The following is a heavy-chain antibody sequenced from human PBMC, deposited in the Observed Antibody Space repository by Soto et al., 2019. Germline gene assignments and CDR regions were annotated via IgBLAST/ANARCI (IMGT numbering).Heavy chain of an antibody. CDR1: GDSFSSGDYK. D-gene: IGHD4-17*01. Sequence: QVQLQESGPGLVKPSQTLSLTCTVSGDSFSSGDYKWSWIRQPPGKGLEWIGYTYYSGYTYNNPSLKSRLTMSVDTSKNQFSLKLSSVTAADTAVYYCARSGDYAAFDYWGQGTRVTVS. J-gene: IGHJ4*02. CDR2: TYYSGYT. V-gene: IGHV4-30-4*01. CDR3: ARSGDYAAFDY.